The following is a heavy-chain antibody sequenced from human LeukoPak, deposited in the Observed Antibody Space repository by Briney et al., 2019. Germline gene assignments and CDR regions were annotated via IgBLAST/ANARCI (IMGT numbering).Heavy chain of an antibody. CDR1: GFTFSSYG. Sequence: TGGSLRLSCAAPGFTFSSYGMHWVRQAPGKGLEWVAFIRYDGSNKYYADSVKGRFTISRDNSKNTLYLQMNSLRAEDTAVYYCAKDRNSSSWYGYYYYMDVWGKGTTVTVSS. CDR2: IRYDGSNK. CDR3: AKDRNSSSWYGYYYYMDV. D-gene: IGHD6-13*01. J-gene: IGHJ6*03. V-gene: IGHV3-30*02.